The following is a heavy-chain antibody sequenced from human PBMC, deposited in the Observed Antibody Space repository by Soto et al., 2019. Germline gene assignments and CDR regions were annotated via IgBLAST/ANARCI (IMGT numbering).Heavy chain of an antibody. V-gene: IGHV4-39*01. CDR3: ARQGDYYDSSSYLDY. CDR1: GGSISSSNYY. CDR2: FYYSGTT. Sequence: GTLSLTCTVSGGSISSSNYYWGWIRQPPGKGLEWIATFYYSGTTYYNPSLKSRVTISGDTSKNQFSLKLNSVTAADTAVYYCARQGDYYDSSSYLDYWGQGPPATVS. J-gene: IGHJ4*02. D-gene: IGHD3-22*01.